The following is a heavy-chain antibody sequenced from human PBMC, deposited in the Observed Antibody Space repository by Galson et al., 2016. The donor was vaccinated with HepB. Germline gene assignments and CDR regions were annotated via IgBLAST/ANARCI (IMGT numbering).Heavy chain of an antibody. CDR1: GFTVSSNF. J-gene: IGHJ4*02. Sequence: SLRLSCAASGFTVSSNFMSWVRQAPGKGLEWVSVIYSGGSTYYADSVKGRFTISRDNSKNTLYLQMSSLRAEDTAVYYCARERERHLGAAFDNWGQGTLVTVSS. D-gene: IGHD6-13*01. CDR3: ARERERHLGAAFDN. CDR2: IYSGGST. V-gene: IGHV3-53*01.